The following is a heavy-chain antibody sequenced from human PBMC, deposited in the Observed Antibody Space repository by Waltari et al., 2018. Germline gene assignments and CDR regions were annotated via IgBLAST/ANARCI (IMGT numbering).Heavy chain of an antibody. CDR2: IYYIGST. CDR1: GGSISSSSYY. J-gene: IGHJ5*02. V-gene: IGHV4-39*01. Sequence: QLQLQESGPGLGKPSETLSLTCTVSGGSISSSSYYWGWIRQPPGKGLEWIGSIYYIGSTYYNPSLKSRVTISVDTSKNQFSLKLSSVTAADTAVYYCARGAEAAAGSSNWFDPWGQGTLVTVSS. CDR3: ARGAEAAAGSSNWFDP. D-gene: IGHD6-13*01.